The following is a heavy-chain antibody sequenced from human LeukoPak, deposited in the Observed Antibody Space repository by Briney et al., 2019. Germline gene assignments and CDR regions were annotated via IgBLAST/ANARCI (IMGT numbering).Heavy chain of an antibody. Sequence: PGGSLRLSCGASGFTFSSYEMTWVRQAPGKGLEWVSYIVGSGETIYYADSVKGRFTISIDNAKNSLYLQMNSLRAEDTAVYYCVRDRTVGSGKNAFDMWGQGTMVTVSS. V-gene: IGHV3-48*03. CDR3: VRDRTVGSGKNAFDM. CDR1: GFTFSSYE. J-gene: IGHJ3*02. D-gene: IGHD3-10*01. CDR2: IVGSGETI.